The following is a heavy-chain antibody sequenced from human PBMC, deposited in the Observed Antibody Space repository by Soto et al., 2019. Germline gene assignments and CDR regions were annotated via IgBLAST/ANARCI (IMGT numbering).Heavy chain of an antibody. CDR3: ARAIAGGYGYTALDY. J-gene: IGHJ4*02. CDR2: IYSYNGDT. D-gene: IGHD5-18*01. CDR1: GYTFSHFG. V-gene: IGHV1-18*01. Sequence: QVHLVQSGAEVKKSGASVRVSCKTSGYTFSHFGVSWVRQAPGQGLEWMGWIYSYNGDTDYAQKFQGRVTMVIDTSRNTAYLDLTSLTSDDTAVYYCARAIAGGYGYTALDYWGQGTLVTVSS.